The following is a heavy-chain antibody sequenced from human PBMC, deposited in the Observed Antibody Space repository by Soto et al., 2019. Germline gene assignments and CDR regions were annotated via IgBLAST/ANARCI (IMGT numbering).Heavy chain of an antibody. D-gene: IGHD1-26*01. CDR2: INHSGST. V-gene: IGHV4-34*01. Sequence: LSLTCAVYGGSFSGYYWTWIRQPPGTGLEWIGEINHSGSTNYNPSLKSRVTISLDTSKNQFSLKLSSVTAADTAVHYCARVVGALGPWFDPWGQGTLVTVPS. CDR1: GGSFSGYY. CDR3: ARVVGALGPWFDP. J-gene: IGHJ5*02.